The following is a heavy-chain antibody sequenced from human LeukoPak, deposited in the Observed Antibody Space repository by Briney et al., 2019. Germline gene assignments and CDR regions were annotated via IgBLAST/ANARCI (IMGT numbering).Heavy chain of an antibody. J-gene: IGHJ6*03. CDR3: AREPRYCSGGSCYSPGYYYYMDV. CDR2: IIPILGIA. CDR1: GGTFSSYT. Sequence: SVKVSCKASGGTFSSYTISWVRQAPGQGLEWMGRIIPILGIANYAQKFQGRVTITADKSTSTAYMELSSLRSEHTAVYYCAREPRYCSGGSCYSPGYYYYMDVWGKGTTVTVSS. D-gene: IGHD2-15*01. V-gene: IGHV1-69*02.